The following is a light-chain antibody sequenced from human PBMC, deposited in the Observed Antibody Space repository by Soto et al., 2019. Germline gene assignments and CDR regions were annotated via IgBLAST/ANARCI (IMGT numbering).Light chain of an antibody. CDR3: QSADSSGTVV. J-gene: IGLJ2*01. CDR1: PFPKEY. Sequence: SYELTQAPSVSVSPGQTARITCSGVPFPKEYAYWYQQKPGQAPVVVIYKDSERPSGIPERFSGSTSGTTVTLTISGVQAEDEADYYCQSADSSGTVVFGGGTKLTVL. CDR2: KDS. V-gene: IGLV3-25*02.